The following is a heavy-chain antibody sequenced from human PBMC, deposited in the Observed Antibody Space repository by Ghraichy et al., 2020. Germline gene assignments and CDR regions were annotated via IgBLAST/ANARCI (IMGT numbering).Heavy chain of an antibody. Sequence: GGSLRLSCAASGFTFSSYAMSWVRQAPGKGLEWVSAISGSGGSTYYADSVKGRFTISRDNSKNTLYLQMNSLRAEDTAVYYCAKEKVLGPGTTGTMGYGGYYYYYYMDVWGKGTTVTVSS. D-gene: IGHD1-1*01. CDR2: ISGSGGST. J-gene: IGHJ6*03. CDR1: GFTFSSYA. V-gene: IGHV3-23*01. CDR3: AKEKVLGPGTTGTMGYGGYYYYYYMDV.